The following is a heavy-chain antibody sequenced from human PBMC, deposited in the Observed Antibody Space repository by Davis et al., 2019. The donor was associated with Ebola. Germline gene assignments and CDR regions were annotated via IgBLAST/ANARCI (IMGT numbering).Heavy chain of an antibody. V-gene: IGHV1-2*04. D-gene: IGHD2-15*01. CDR1: GYTFTGYY. CDR3: ARDRVCSGATCYAYFDF. CDR2: INPNSGDT. J-gene: IGHJ4*02. Sequence: AASVTVSCKASGYTFTGYYILWVRQAPGQGLEWMGWINPNSGDTKYSQKFHGWVTMTRDTPISTAYMELNRLTSDDTAVYYCARDRVCSGATCYAYFDFWGQGTLATVSS.